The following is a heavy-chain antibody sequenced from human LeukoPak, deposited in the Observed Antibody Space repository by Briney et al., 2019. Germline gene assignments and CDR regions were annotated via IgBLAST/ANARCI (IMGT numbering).Heavy chain of an antibody. CDR2: ISHSGKT. D-gene: IGHD2-21*02. CDR3: ARARDVCGGGCPEVANWFDP. CDR1: GGSIGSRGYY. V-gene: IGHV4-31*03. Sequence: PSQTLSLTCSFSGGSIGSRGYYWPWIRQHPGKGLEWIGYISHSGKTYYNPSLKTRVTISLDTSNNHFSLTLNSVTAADTAVYYCARARDVCGGGCPEVANWFDPWGQGTPVTVSS. J-gene: IGHJ5*02.